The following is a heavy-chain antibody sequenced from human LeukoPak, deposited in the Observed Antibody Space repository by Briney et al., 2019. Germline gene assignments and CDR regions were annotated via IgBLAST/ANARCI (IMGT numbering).Heavy chain of an antibody. CDR1: GDTFSSDA. CDR3: ARDAGRHYFDY. V-gene: IGHV1-69*15. J-gene: IGHJ4*02. Sequence: GASVKVSCKASGDTFSSDAINWVRQAPGQGPERMRKIITIFGTSNYAQKFQGRVTITAGESTTTADMELSSLRSEDTAVYYCARDAGRHYFDYWGQGTLVTVSS. CDR2: IITIFGTS.